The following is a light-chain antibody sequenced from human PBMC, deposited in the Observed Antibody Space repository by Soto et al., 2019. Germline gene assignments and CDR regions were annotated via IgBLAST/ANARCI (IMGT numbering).Light chain of an antibody. Sequence: DIQMTQSASSLSASVGDRGSIXCRASQSISSWLAWYQQKAGKAPKLLIYKASSLESGVQSRLSGSGSGKEFTLNISSLQPDDFATYYCHQYNSYSLLTFGGGTKVDIK. J-gene: IGKJ4*02. V-gene: IGKV1-5*03. CDR3: HQYNSYSLLT. CDR1: QSISSW. CDR2: KAS.